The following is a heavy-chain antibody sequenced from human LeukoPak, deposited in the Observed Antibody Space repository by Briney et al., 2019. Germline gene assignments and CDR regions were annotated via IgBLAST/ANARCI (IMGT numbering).Heavy chain of an antibody. J-gene: IGHJ4*02. D-gene: IGHD3-10*01. V-gene: IGHV4-39*01. CDR2: IYYSGST. CDR1: GGSISSSSYW. Sequence: SETLSLTCTVSGGSISSSSYWWGWIRQPPGKRLEWIGSIYYSGSTYYNPSLKSRVTISVDTSKNQFSLKLSSVTAADTAVYYCARRSGSGTYRNFDYWGQGTLVTVSS. CDR3: ARRSGSGTYRNFDY.